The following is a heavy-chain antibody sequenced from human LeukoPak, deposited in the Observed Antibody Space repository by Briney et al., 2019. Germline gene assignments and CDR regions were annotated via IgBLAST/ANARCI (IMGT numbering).Heavy chain of an antibody. CDR1: GFTFSSYA. Sequence: GGSLRLSCAASGFTFSSYAMSWVRQAPGKGLEWVSAISGSGGSTYYADSVKGRFTISRDNSKNTLYLQMNSLRAEDTAVYYCAKDQGSSWSPGPSYYFDYWGQGTLVTVSS. CDR2: ISGSGGST. CDR3: AKDQGSSWSPGPSYYFDY. V-gene: IGHV3-23*01. D-gene: IGHD6-13*01. J-gene: IGHJ4*02.